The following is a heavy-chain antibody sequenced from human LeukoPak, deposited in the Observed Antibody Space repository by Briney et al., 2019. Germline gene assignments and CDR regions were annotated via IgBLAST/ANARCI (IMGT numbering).Heavy chain of an antibody. V-gene: IGHV3-23*01. J-gene: IGHJ4*02. Sequence: PGGSLRLSCAASGFAFSSYAMSWIRQAPGKGLEWVSAISGSGGSTYYADSVKGRFTISRDNSKNTLYLQMNSLRAEDTAVYYCAKAISDFWSGYYPDTYWGQGTLVTVSS. CDR3: AKAISDFWSGYYPDTY. CDR2: ISGSGGST. D-gene: IGHD3-3*01. CDR1: GFAFSSYA.